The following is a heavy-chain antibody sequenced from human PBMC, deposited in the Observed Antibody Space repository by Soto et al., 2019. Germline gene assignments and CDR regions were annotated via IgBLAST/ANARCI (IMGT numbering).Heavy chain of an antibody. CDR1: GFTLSNYD. CDR2: ISSSGNNI. CDR3: ASMFTPPY. D-gene: IGHD3-10*02. V-gene: IGHV3-48*03. J-gene: IGHJ4*02. Sequence: GGSLRLSXAASGFTLSNYDMNWVRQAPGKGLEWVSDISSSGNNIHYADSVKGRFTISRDYAKNSLYLQMTSLRAEDTAVYYCASMFTPPYWGQGTLVTVSS.